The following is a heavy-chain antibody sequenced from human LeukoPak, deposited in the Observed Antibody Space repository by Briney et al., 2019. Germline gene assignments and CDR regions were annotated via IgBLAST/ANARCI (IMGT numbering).Heavy chain of an antibody. CDR2: IIPIFGIA. Sequence: ASVKVSCKASGGTFSSYAISWVRQAPGEGLEWMGRIIPIFGIANYAQKFQGRVTITADKSTSTAYMELSSLRSEDTAVYYCAGLVTTDYYVDYWGQGTLVTVSS. D-gene: IGHD4-11*01. V-gene: IGHV1-69*04. J-gene: IGHJ4*02. CDR3: AGLVTTDYYVDY. CDR1: GGTFSSYA.